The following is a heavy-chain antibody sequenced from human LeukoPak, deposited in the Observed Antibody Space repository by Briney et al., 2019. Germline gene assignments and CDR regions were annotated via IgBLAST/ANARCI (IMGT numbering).Heavy chain of an antibody. CDR1: GYTFTSYY. Sequence: ASVKVSCKASGYTFTSYYIHWVRQAPGQGLEWMGLVNPSGGSPGYAQKFQGRVTTTRDTSTSTVYMELSSLRSEDTAVYYCARRADSSGNQYNWFDPWGQGTLVTVSS. D-gene: IGHD3-22*01. J-gene: IGHJ5*02. CDR2: VNPSGGSP. V-gene: IGHV1-46*01. CDR3: ARRADSSGNQYNWFDP.